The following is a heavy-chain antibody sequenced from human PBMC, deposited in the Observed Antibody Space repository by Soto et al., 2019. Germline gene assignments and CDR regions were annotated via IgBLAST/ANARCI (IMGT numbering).Heavy chain of an antibody. J-gene: IGHJ6*02. D-gene: IGHD3-3*01. CDR2: IYPGDSDT. V-gene: IGHV5-51*01. CDR3: AKSYYDFWSGPPMVGMDV. Sequence: GESLKISCKGSGCSFTSYWIGWVRQMPGKGLEWMGIIYPGDSDTRYSPSFQGQVTISADKSISTAYLQWSSLKASDTAMYYCAKSYYDFWSGPPMVGMDVWGQGTTVTVSS. CDR1: GCSFTSYW.